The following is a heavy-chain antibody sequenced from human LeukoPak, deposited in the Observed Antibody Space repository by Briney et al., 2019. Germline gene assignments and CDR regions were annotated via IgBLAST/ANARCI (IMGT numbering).Heavy chain of an antibody. CDR3: ARRGYYYYGLDV. V-gene: IGHV5-10-1*01. CDR1: GNSFTSYW. D-gene: IGHD1-26*01. J-gene: IGHJ6*02. Sequence: GESLKISCKDSGNSFTSYWISWVRQMPGEGLEWMGRIDPSDSYTNYHPSFQGHVTISADKSITTAYLQWSSLKASDTAIYYCARRGYYYYGLDVWGQGTTVTVSS. CDR2: IDPSDSYT.